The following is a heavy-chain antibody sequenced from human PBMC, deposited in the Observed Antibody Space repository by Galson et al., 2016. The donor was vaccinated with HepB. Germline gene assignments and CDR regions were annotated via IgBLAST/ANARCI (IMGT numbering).Heavy chain of an antibody. CDR1: GFTFDDYA. J-gene: IGHJ3*01. V-gene: IGHV3-49*03. CDR3: TRGGADGKAFDL. CDR2: IRSKAYGGTT. Sequence: SLRLSCAASGFTFDDYAMTWFRQAPGQGLEWVGMIRSKAYGGTTEYAAFVKGTFSISRDDSKSIAYLQMNCLKTEDTAVYYCTRGGADGKAFDLWGQGTMVSVSS. D-gene: IGHD4-23*01.